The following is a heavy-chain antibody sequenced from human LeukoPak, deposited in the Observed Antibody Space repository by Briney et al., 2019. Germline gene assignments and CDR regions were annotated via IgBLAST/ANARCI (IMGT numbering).Heavy chain of an antibody. D-gene: IGHD3-10*01. CDR2: IYYSGST. CDR1: GASISSSDFH. J-gene: IGHJ4*02. V-gene: IGHV4-39*01. Sequence: PSQTLTLTCTVSGASISSSDFHWGWIRQPPGKGLEWIGNIYYSGSTYCNPSLKSRLTISADTSKNQFSLKLSSMTAADTAVYYSVRHGGGIRAFDCGGQGTLVTVSS. CDR3: VRHGGGIRAFDC.